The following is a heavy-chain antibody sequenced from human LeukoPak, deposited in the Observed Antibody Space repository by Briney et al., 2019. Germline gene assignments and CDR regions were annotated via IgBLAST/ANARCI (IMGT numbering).Heavy chain of an antibody. D-gene: IGHD5-24*01. J-gene: IGHJ3*02. CDR2: ISGSGGST. CDR3: AKGPGWLKLGGAFDI. V-gene: IGHV3-23*01. Sequence: PGGSLRLSWAASGFTFSSYAMSWVRQAPGKGLEWVSAISGSGGSTYYADSVKGRFTISRDNSKNTLYLQMNSLRAEDTAVYYCAKGPGWLKLGGAFDIWAKGQWSPSLQ. CDR1: GFTFSSYA.